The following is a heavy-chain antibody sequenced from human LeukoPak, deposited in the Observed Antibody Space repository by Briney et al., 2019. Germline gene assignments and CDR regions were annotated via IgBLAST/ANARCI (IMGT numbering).Heavy chain of an antibody. V-gene: IGHV3-43D*04. J-gene: IGHJ6*03. Sequence: PGGSLRLSCAASGFTFDDYAMHWVRQAPGKGLEWVSLISWDGGSTYYADSVKGRFTISRDNSKNSLYLRMNSLRAEDTALYYCAKSADTQYYYYYYMDVWGKGTTVTVSS. CDR3: AKSADTQYYYYYYMDV. CDR2: ISWDGGST. D-gene: IGHD5-18*01. CDR1: GFTFDDYA.